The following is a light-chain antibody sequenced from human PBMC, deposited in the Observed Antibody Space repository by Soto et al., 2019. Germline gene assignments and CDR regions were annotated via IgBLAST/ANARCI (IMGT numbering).Light chain of an antibody. V-gene: IGKV3D-15*01. CDR3: QQYNNWPLT. J-gene: IGKJ4*01. Sequence: ILLTQSPCTLSVSPGERATLSCGASQSISRTLAWYQQKSGQPPRLLIYDASTRATGFPARFSGSGSGTEFTLTISSLQSEDVEVYYCQQYNNWPLTFGGGTKVDIK. CDR2: DAS. CDR1: QSISRT.